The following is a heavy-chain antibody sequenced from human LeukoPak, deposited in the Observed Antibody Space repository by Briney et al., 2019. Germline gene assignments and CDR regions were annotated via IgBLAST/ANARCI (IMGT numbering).Heavy chain of an antibody. J-gene: IGHJ2*01. D-gene: IGHD4-4*01. V-gene: IGHV4-59*01. CDR3: ARGGVYSNYYFWYFDL. CDR2: IYYSGST. Sequence: SETLSLTCTVSGGSISSYYWSWIRQPPGKGLEWIGYIYYSGSTNYNPSLKSRVTISVDTSKNQLSLKLSSVTAADTAVYYCARGGVYSNYYFWYFDLWGRGTLVTVSS. CDR1: GGSISSYY.